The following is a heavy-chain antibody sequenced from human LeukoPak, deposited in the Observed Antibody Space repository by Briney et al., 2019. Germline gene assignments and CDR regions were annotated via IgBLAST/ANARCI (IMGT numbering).Heavy chain of an antibody. D-gene: IGHD3-3*01. CDR2: ISSSSSTI. CDR1: GFTFSSHS. CDR3: ARVAGLGVVTSNDAFDI. Sequence: GGSLRLSCAASGFTFSSHSMNWVRQAPGKGLEWVSYISSSSSTIYYADSVEGRFTISRDNAKNSLYLQMNSLRVEDTAMYYCARVAGLGVVTSNDAFDIWGQGTMVTVSS. V-gene: IGHV3-48*04. J-gene: IGHJ3*02.